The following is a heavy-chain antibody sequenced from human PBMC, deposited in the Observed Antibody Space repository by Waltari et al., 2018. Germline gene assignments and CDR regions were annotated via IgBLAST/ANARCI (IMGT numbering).Heavy chain of an antibody. V-gene: IGHV6-1*01. Sequence: QVQLQQSGPGLVKPSQTLSLTCAISGDSVSSNSAAWNWIRQSPSRGLEWLGRTDYRSKWYKDYAVSVKSRITINPDTSKNQFSLQLNSVTPEDTAVYYCARSYNWNYVSANWFDPWGQGTLVTVSS. CDR1: GDSVSSNSAA. CDR2: TDYRSKWYK. D-gene: IGHD1-7*01. CDR3: ARSYNWNYVSANWFDP. J-gene: IGHJ5*02.